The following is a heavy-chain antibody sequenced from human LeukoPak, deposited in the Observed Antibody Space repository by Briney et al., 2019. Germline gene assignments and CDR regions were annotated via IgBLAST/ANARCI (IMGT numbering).Heavy chain of an antibody. CDR2: IYYSGST. CDR3: ARDLGYYDSSGDAFDI. D-gene: IGHD3-22*01. CDR1: GGSISSYY. J-gene: IGHJ3*02. V-gene: IGHV4-59*01. Sequence: SETLSLTCTVSGGSISSYYWSWIRQPPGKGLEWIGYIYYSGSTNYNPSLKSRVTISVDTPKNQFSLKLSSVTAADTAVYYCARDLGYYDSSGDAFDIWGQGTMVTVSS.